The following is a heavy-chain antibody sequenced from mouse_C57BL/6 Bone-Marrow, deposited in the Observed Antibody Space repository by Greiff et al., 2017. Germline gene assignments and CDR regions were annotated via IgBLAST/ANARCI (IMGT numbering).Heavy chain of an antibody. CDR2: IYPGDGDT. CDR3: ALDSSGYEFAY. V-gene: IGHV1-82*01. Sequence: QVQLQQSGPELVKPGASVKISCKASGYAFSSSWMNWVKPRPGKGLEWIGRIYPGDGDTNYNGKFKGKATLTADKSSSTAYMQLSSLTSEDSAVYFCALDSSGYEFAYWGQGTLVTVSA. D-gene: IGHD3-2*02. J-gene: IGHJ3*01. CDR1: GYAFSSSW.